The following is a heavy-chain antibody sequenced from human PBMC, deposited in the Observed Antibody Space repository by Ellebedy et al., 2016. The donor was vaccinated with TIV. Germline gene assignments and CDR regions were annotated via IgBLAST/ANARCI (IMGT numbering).Heavy chain of an antibody. V-gene: IGHV3-7*04. CDR1: GFTFSRYW. CDR3: ARDTVEVPGGDAFDI. CDR2: IKFDEVEA. Sequence: GESLKISCAASGFTFSRYWMGWLRQAPGKGLEWVAHIKFDEVEAYHADSVKGRFVIARDNARKSLYLQMTSLRVGDTAVYYCARDTVEVPGGDAFDIWGQGTTVTVSS. D-gene: IGHD2-2*01. J-gene: IGHJ3*02.